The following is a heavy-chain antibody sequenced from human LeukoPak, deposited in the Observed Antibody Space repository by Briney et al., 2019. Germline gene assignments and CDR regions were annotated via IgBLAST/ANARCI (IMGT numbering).Heavy chain of an antibody. CDR1: GVTFSDYA. D-gene: IGHD3-10*01. J-gene: IGHJ6*02. Sequence: GRSLRLSCAAPGVTFSDYAMHSVRHIPGKGLERVSGIFWNSNFIDYADSVRGRFTISRDKAKKSLYLQMNSLRVEDTALYYRAKSTYYGIFYIMDVWGRGTTVTVSS. CDR2: IFWNSNFI. CDR3: AKSTYYGIFYIMDV. V-gene: IGHV3-9*01.